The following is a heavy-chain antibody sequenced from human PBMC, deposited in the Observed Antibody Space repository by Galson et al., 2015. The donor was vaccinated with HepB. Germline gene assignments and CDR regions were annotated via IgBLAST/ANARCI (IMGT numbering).Heavy chain of an antibody. CDR1: GYTFTSYT. D-gene: IGHD6-19*01. J-gene: IGHJ4*02. CDR2: IIPILGIA. Sequence: SVKVSCKASGYTFTSYTISWVRQAPGQGLEWMGRIIPILGIANYAQKFQGRVTITADKSTSTAYMELSSLRSEDTAVYYCARDRAVAGTLFDYWGQGTLVTVSS. V-gene: IGHV1-69*04. CDR3: ARDRAVAGTLFDY.